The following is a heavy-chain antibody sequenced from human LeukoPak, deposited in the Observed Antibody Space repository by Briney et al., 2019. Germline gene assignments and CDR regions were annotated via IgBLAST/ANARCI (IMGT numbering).Heavy chain of an antibody. CDR2: INTNAGNP. V-gene: IGHV7-4-1*02. CDR3: ARELRRNYFDY. CDR1: GYTFTSYA. J-gene: IGHJ4*02. Sequence: ASVKVSCTASGYTFTSYAMNWVRQAPGQGLEWMGWINTNAGNPTYAQGFTRRFVFSLDTSVSTAYLQISSLKAEDTAVYYCARELRRNYFDYWGQGTLVTVSS.